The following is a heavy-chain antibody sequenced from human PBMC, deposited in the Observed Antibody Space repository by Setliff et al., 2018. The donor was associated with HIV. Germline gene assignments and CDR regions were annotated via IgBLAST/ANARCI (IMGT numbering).Heavy chain of an antibody. CDR3: ARSGYTSGFYWVFGAFGV. CDR2: IQYSDSS. J-gene: IGHJ3*01. D-gene: IGHD3-22*01. V-gene: IGHV4-59*01. Sequence: GEGLEWIASIQYSDSSHYNPSLQSRVTISVDTSTKQFSLYLSSVNETDTAVYYCARSGYTSGFYWVFGAFGVWGQGKMVTVSS.